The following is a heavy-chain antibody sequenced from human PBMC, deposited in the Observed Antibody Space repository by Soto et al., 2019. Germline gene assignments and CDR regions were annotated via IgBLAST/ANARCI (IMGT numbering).Heavy chain of an antibody. CDR2: ISWNSGSI. D-gene: IGHD5-12*01. J-gene: IGHJ6*02. V-gene: IGHV3-9*01. Sequence: GGSLRLSCAASGFTFDDYAMHWVRQAPGKGLEWVSGISWNSGSIGYADSVKGRFTISRDNAKNSLYLQMNSLRAEDTALYYCAKDIMGSGYDKYSYGMDVWGQGTTVTVSS. CDR3: AKDIMGSGYDKYSYGMDV. CDR1: GFTFDDYA.